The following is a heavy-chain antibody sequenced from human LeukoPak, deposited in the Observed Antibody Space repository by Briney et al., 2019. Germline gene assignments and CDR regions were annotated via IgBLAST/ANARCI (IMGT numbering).Heavy chain of an antibody. CDR1: GFTFSSYS. V-gene: IGHV3-21*01. CDR2: ISSSSSYI. CDR3: ARDGIYGVWYFDL. Sequence: GGSLRLSCAASGFTFSSYSMNWVRQAPGKGLEWVSSISSSSSYIYYADSVKGRFTISRDNAKNSLYLQMNSLRAEDTAVYYCARDGIYGVWYFDLWGRGTPVTVSS. J-gene: IGHJ2*01. D-gene: IGHD4-17*01.